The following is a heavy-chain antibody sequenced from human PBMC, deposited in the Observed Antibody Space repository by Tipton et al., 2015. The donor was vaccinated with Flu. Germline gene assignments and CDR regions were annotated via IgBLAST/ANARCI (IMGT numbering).Heavy chain of an antibody. CDR1: GGSISNYY. CDR2: IYTSGST. CDR3: ARGLYDFWSGYPPSYGMDV. Sequence: TLSLTCTVSGGSISNYYWNWIRQPAGKGLEWIGRIYTSGSTNYNPSLKSRVTMSVDTSKNQFSLKLSSVTAADTAVYYCARGLYDFWSGYPPSYGMDVWDQGP. D-gene: IGHD3-3*01. V-gene: IGHV4-4*07. J-gene: IGHJ6*02.